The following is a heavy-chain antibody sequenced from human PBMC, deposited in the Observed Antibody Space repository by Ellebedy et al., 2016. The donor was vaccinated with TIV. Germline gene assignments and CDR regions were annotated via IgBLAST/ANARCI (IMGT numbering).Heavy chain of an antibody. CDR1: GFTFSSYS. CDR2: ISSSSSTI. V-gene: IGHV3-48*02. Sequence: GESLKISCAASGFTFSSYSMNWVRQAPGKGLEWVSYISSSSSTIYYADSVKGRFTISRDNAKNSLYLQMNSLIDEDTAVYYCARAPRSRFGEYRTGFDYWGQGTLVTVSS. CDR3: ARAPRSRFGEYRTGFDY. D-gene: IGHD3-10*01. J-gene: IGHJ4*02.